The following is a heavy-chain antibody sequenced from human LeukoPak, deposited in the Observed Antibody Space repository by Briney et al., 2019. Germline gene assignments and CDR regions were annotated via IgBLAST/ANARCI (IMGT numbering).Heavy chain of an antibody. CDR1: GFTFSSYS. Sequence: GALRLSCAASGFTFSSYSMNWVRQAPGKGLEWGSYISSSSSTIYYADSVKGRFTISRDNSKNSLYLQMNSLRAEDTAVYYCARDAPYYYDSNYTFDIWGQGTMVTVSS. J-gene: IGHJ3*02. CDR3: ARDAPYYYDSNYTFDI. CDR2: ISSSSSTI. V-gene: IGHV3-48*01. D-gene: IGHD3-22*01.